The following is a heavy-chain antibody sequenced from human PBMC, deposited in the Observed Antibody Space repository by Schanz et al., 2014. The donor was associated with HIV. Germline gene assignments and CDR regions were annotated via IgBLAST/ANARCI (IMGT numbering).Heavy chain of an antibody. D-gene: IGHD1-1*01. CDR3: TKEVPPDV. J-gene: IGHJ6*02. Sequence: QVQLVESGGGVVQPGRSLRLSCAASGFTFRTHGIHWVRQAPAKGLEWVAVISYDGSIKEYADSVKGRFAISRDNSKNTLYLQMNSLRAEDTAVYYCTKEVPPDVWGQGTTVTVSS. CDR2: ISYDGSIK. CDR1: GFTFRTHG. V-gene: IGHV3-30*18.